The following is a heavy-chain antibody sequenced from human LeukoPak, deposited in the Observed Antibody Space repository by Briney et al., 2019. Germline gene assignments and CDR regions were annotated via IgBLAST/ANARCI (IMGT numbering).Heavy chain of an antibody. D-gene: IGHD5-12*01. Sequence: SETLSLTCTVSGYSISSGYYWGWIRQPLGKGLEWIGSIYHSGSTYYNPSLKSRVTISVDTSKNQFSLKLSSVTAADTAVYYCARASVGYYAFDIWGQGTMVTVSS. J-gene: IGHJ3*02. CDR2: IYHSGST. CDR3: ARASVGYYAFDI. V-gene: IGHV4-38-2*02. CDR1: GYSISSGYY.